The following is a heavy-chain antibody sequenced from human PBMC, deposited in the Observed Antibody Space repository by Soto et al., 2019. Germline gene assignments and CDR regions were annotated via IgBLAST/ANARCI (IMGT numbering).Heavy chain of an antibody. V-gene: IGHV3-23*01. CDR2: ISGSGGST. D-gene: IGHD6-13*01. CDR1: GFTFSSYA. J-gene: IGHJ5*02. Sequence: GGSLRLSCAASGFTFSSYAMSWVRQAPGKGLEWVSAISGSGGSTYYADSVKGRFTISRDNSKNTLYLQMNSLRAEDPAVYYCAKPGIAAAGTGWFDPWGQGTLVTVSS. CDR3: AKPGIAAAGTGWFDP.